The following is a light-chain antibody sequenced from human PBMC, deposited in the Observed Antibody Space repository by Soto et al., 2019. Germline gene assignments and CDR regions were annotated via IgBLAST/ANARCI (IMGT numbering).Light chain of an antibody. CDR3: QQYDSYPYT. V-gene: IGKV1-5*01. CDR2: GAS. Sequence: DIQMTQSPSTLSASVGDRVTITCRASQIISNWLAWYQQKPGKAPHLLIYGASSLQTGVPSRFSVSGSGTEFTLSISSLQPDDFATYYCQQYDSYPYTFGQGTKVEIK. J-gene: IGKJ2*01. CDR1: QIISNW.